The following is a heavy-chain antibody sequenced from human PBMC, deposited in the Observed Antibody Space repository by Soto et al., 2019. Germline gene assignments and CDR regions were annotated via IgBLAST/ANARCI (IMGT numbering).Heavy chain of an antibody. D-gene: IGHD6-19*01. CDR1: GDSVSSNTAA. Sequence: SETLSLTCDISGDSVSSNTAAWNWIRQSPSRGLEWLGRTYYRSNWYNDYAVSVRSRITINPDTSKNQVSLHLNSVTPEDTAVYYCTREVAGTYCFDYWGQGTLVTVSS. J-gene: IGHJ4*02. CDR3: TREVAGTYCFDY. CDR2: TYYRSNWYN. V-gene: IGHV6-1*01.